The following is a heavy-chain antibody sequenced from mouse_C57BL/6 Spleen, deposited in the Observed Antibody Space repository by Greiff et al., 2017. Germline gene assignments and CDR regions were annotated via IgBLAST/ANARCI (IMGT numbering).Heavy chain of an antibody. D-gene: IGHD1-1*01. J-gene: IGHJ2*01. Sequence: EVQLVESGGGLVQPGGSLSLSCAASGFTFTDYYMSWVRQPPGKALEWLGFIRNKANGYTTEYSASVKGRFTISRDNSQSILYLQMNAQRAEDSATYYCARGTTVVAFDYWGQGTTLTVSS. CDR3: ARGTTVVAFDY. CDR1: GFTFTDYY. V-gene: IGHV7-3*01. CDR2: IRNKANGYTT.